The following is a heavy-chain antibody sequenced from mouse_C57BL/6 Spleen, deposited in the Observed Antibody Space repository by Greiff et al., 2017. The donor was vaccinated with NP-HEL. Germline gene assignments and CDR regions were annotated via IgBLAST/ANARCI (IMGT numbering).Heavy chain of an antibody. J-gene: IGHJ3*01. Sequence: EVQLQQSGPELVKPGASVKISCKASGYSFTGYYMNWVKQSPEKSLEWIGEINPSTGGTTYNQKFKAKATLTVDKSSSTAYMQLKSLTSEDSAVYYCARSGGVYGPLFAYWGQGTLVTVSA. V-gene: IGHV1-42*01. D-gene: IGHD1-1*02. CDR2: INPSTGGT. CDR1: GYSFTGYY. CDR3: ARSGGVYGPLFAY.